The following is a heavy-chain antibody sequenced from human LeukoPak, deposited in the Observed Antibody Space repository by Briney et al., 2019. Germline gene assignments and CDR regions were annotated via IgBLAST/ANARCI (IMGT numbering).Heavy chain of an antibody. CDR3: TRDRVGGDLTGESLY. J-gene: IGHJ4*02. CDR2: ISAFNGNT. V-gene: IGHV1-18*01. D-gene: IGHD1-14*01. CDR1: GYIFNNFG. Sequence: ASVKVSCKTSGYIFNNFGITWVRQAPGQGLEWMGWISAFNGNTVYTQKGQGRLTLTTDTSTSTAFMELRNLKSDDTGIYYCTRDRVGGDLTGESLYWGQGTLVTVS.